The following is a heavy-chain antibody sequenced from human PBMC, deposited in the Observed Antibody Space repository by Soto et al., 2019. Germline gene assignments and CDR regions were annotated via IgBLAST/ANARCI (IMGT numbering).Heavy chain of an antibody. V-gene: IGHV3-73*01. CDR1: GFTFSGSA. CDR2: IRSKADSYAT. Sequence: EVQLVESGGGLVQPGGSLKLSCVASGFTFSGSAVHWVRQASGKGLEWVGRIRSKADSYATVYAASVKGRFTISRDDSKNTAYLQMNSLKTEDTAVYYCSRHLVGATLDDAFDLWGQGTMVTVSS. D-gene: IGHD1-26*01. J-gene: IGHJ3*01. CDR3: SRHLVGATLDDAFDL.